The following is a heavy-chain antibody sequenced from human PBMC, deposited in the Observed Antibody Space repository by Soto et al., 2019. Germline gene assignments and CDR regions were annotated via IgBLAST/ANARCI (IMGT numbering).Heavy chain of an antibody. J-gene: IGHJ4*02. CDR2: ISGSGATT. CDR3: AKLQFFVWSVNTGFKY. Sequence: GGSLRLSCAASGFTFSSYAMTWVRQAPGKGLEWVSGISGSGATTSYADSVKGRFTVSRDNSKNQLYLQMNSLRGEATALFHCAKLQFFVWSVNTGFKYWGQETPVPGSP. V-gene: IGHV3-23*01. CDR1: GFTFSSYA. D-gene: IGHD3-3*01.